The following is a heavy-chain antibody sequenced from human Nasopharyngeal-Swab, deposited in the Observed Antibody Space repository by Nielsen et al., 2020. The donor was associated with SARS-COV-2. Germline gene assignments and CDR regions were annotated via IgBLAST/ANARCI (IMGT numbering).Heavy chain of an antibody. J-gene: IGHJ4*02. Sequence: LSLTCAASGFTFTDYVMNWVRQAPGKGLEWVSSISTTSDYIYYADSVKGRFTISGDNARNSLHLQMHSLRAEDTAVYYCVRDGYFDWSFGYWGQGTLVTVSS. CDR2: ISTTSDYI. D-gene: IGHD3-9*01. CDR3: VRDGYFDWSFGY. CDR1: GFTFTDYV. V-gene: IGHV3-21*01.